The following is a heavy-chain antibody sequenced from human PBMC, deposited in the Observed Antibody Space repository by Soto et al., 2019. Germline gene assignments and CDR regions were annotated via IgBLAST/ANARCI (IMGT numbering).Heavy chain of an antibody. CDR1: GYTFTSYD. Sequence: ASVKVSCKASGYTFTSYDINWVRQATGQGLEWMGWMNPNSGNTGYAQKFQGRVTMTRNTSVSTAYMELSSLRSEDTAVYYCARGYDFWSGYYPFDYWGQGTLVTVSS. D-gene: IGHD3-3*01. V-gene: IGHV1-8*01. CDR2: MNPNSGNT. J-gene: IGHJ4*02. CDR3: ARGYDFWSGYYPFDY.